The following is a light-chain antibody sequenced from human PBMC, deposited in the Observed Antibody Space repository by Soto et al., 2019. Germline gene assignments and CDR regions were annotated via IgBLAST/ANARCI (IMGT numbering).Light chain of an antibody. J-gene: IGKJ4*01. V-gene: IGKV1-33*01. CDR1: QDISNY. CDR2: DAS. CDR3: QQYDNLLLT. Sequence: DIQMTQSPSSLSASVGDRVTITYQASQDISNYLNWYQQKPGKAPKLLIYDASNLETVVPSRFSGSGSGTDFTFTISSLQPEDIATYYCQQYDNLLLTFGGGTKVEIK.